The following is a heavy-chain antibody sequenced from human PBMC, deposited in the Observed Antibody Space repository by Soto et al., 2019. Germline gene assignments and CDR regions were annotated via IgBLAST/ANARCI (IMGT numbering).Heavy chain of an antibody. V-gene: IGHV1-69*13. D-gene: IGHD3-3*01. CDR3: ARSRFLEWLKRYYFDY. CDR2: IIPIFGTA. J-gene: IGHJ4*02. CDR1: GGTFSSYA. Sequence: SVKVSCKASGGTFSSYAISWVRQAPGQGLEWMGGIIPIFGTANYAQKFQGRVTITADESTSTAYMELSSLRSEDTAVYYCARSRFLEWLKRYYFDYWGQGTLVTVSS.